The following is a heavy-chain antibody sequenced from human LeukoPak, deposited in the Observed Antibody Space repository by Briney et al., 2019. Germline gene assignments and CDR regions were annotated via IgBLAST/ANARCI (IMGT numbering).Heavy chain of an antibody. CDR1: GGSISSYY. CDR2: IYYSGST. CDR3: ARWIAAAGCFDY. J-gene: IGHJ4*02. V-gene: IGHV4-59*12. D-gene: IGHD6-13*01. Sequence: SGTLSLTCTVSGGSISSYYWSWIRQPPGKGLEWIGYIYYSGSTYYNPSLKSRVTISVDTSKNQFSLKLSSVTAADTAVYYCARWIAAAGCFDYWGQGTLVTVSS.